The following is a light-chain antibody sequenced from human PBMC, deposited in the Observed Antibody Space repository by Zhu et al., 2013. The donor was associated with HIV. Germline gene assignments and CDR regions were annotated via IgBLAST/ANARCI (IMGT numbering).Light chain of an antibody. CDR3: QQYNNWPPLT. CDR1: QSVNSY. Sequence: EIVLTQSPATLSFSPGERATLSCRASQSVNSYLAWYQQKPGQPPRLLIYDASNRATGIPARFSGSGSGTEFTLTISILQSEDFAVYFCQQYNNWPPLTFGGGTKVEIK. V-gene: IGKV3D-15*03. J-gene: IGKJ4*01. CDR2: DAS.